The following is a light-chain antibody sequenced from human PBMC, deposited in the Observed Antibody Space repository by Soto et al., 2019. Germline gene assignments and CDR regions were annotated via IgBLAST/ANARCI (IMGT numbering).Light chain of an antibody. V-gene: IGKV1-33*01. J-gene: IGKJ5*01. CDR3: QQYDILPIT. CDR1: QDINIY. Sequence: DIQMTQSPSSLFPSLCDGFTITCQATQDINIYLNWYQQKPGKAPNLLIYDASNLEIGVPSRFSGSGSGTHFTFTISSLQTEDIGTYYCQQYDILPITFGRGTRLEI. CDR2: DAS.